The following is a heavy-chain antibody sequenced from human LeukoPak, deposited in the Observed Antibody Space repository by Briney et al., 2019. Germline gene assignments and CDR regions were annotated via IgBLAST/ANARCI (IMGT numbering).Heavy chain of an antibody. CDR3: AKDGPRRDGYNDH. D-gene: IGHD5-24*01. V-gene: IGHV3-30*02. CDR1: GFTFSTYA. CDR2: IRYDGGNK. J-gene: IGHJ4*02. Sequence: GGSLRLSCAASGFTFSTYAMHWVRQAPGKGLAWVAFIRYDGGNKYYADSVKGRFTISRDNSKNTLYLQMNSLRPEDTAVYYCAKDGPRRDGYNDHWGQGTLVTVSS.